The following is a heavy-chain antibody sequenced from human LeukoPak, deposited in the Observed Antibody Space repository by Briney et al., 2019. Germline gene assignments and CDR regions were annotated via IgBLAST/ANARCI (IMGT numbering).Heavy chain of an antibody. V-gene: IGHV3-21*01. CDR1: GFTFSSYS. D-gene: IGHD4/OR15-4a*01. Sequence: GGSLRLSCAASGFTFSSYSMTWVRQAPGKGLEWVSSISSSSSYTYYADSVKGRFTISRDNAKNSLYLQMNSLRAEDTAVYYCAGDLMSTEGYWGQGTLVTVSS. CDR2: ISSSSSYT. CDR3: AGDLMSTEGY. J-gene: IGHJ4*02.